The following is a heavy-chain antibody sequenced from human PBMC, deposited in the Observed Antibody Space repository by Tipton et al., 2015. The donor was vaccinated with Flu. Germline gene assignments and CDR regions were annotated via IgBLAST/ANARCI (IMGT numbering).Heavy chain of an antibody. Sequence: TLSLTCTVSGGSISSGSYYWTWIRQPAGKGLEWIGRVYPSGSTNYNPSLKSRVTISVDTSKNQFSLTLTSVTAADTAVYFCARQRSYYDTSGPRGGGFYLDYWGQGALVTVSS. J-gene: IGHJ4*02. D-gene: IGHD3-16*01. V-gene: IGHV4-61*02. CDR2: VYPSGST. CDR1: GGSISSGSYY. CDR3: ARQRSYYDTSGPRGGGFYLDY.